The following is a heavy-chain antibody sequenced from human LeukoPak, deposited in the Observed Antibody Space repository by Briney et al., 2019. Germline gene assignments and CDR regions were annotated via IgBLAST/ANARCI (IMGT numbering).Heavy chain of an antibody. CDR2: ISSSSSYI. D-gene: IGHD6-19*01. Sequence: GGSLRLSCAASGFTFSSYTMTWVRQAPGKGLEWVSSISSSSSYIYSADSVKGRFTISRDNAKNSLYLQMNSLRAEDTAVYYCARDLARAQWLVHENWFDPWGQGTLVTVSS. J-gene: IGHJ5*02. CDR1: GFTFSSYT. V-gene: IGHV3-21*04. CDR3: ARDLARAQWLVHENWFDP.